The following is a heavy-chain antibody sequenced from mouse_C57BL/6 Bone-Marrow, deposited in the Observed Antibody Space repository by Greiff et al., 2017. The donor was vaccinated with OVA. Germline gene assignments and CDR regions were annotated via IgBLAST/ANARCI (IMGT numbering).Heavy chain of an antibody. V-gene: IGHV1-64*01. Sequence: VKLQPPGAELVKPGASVKLSCKASGYTFTSYWMHWVKQRPGQGLEWIGMIHPNSGSTNYNEKFKSKATLTVDKSSSTAYMQLSSLTSEDSAVYYCARRGLTGTFYWYFDVWGTGTTVTVSS. CDR3: ARRGLTGTFYWYFDV. CDR2: IHPNSGST. J-gene: IGHJ1*03. D-gene: IGHD4-1*01. CDR1: GYTFTSYW.